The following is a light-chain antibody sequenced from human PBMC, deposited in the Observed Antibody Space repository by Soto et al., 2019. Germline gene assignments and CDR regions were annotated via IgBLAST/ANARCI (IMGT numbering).Light chain of an antibody. CDR3: QQYNNWPPRT. CDR2: GAS. CDR1: QSISNS. J-gene: IGKJ2*01. V-gene: IGKV3-15*01. Sequence: EIVMTQSPATLSVSPGERATLSCRASQSISNSLAWYQQKPGQAPSLLIYGASTRAPGIPARFSGSGSGTEFTLTISSLQSEDSAVYYCQQYNNWPPRTFGQGTKLEIK.